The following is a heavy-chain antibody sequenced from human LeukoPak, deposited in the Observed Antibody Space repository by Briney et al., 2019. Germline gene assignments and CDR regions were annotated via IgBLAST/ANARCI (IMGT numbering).Heavy chain of an antibody. D-gene: IGHD2-2*01. V-gene: IGHV4-34*01. CDR1: GGSFSGYY. CDR2: INHSGST. Sequence: SETLSLTCAVYGGSFSGYYWSWIRQPPGKGLEWIGEINHSGSTNYNPSLKSRVTISVDTSRNQFSLKLSSVTAADTAVYYCARASRDRARPDYWGQGTLVTVSS. CDR3: ARASRDRARPDY. J-gene: IGHJ4*02.